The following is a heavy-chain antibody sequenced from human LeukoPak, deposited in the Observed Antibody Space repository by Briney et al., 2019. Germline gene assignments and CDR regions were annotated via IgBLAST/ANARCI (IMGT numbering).Heavy chain of an antibody. CDR3: ASNRCGGDCPVDY. Sequence: SETLSLTCTVSGGSISSYYWSWIRQPPGKGLEWIGYIYYSGSTNYNPSLKSRVTISVDTSKNQFSLKLSSVTAADTAVYYCASNRCGGDCPVDYWGQGTLVTVSS. J-gene: IGHJ4*02. CDR1: GGSISSYY. V-gene: IGHV4-59*01. D-gene: IGHD2-21*02. CDR2: IYYSGST.